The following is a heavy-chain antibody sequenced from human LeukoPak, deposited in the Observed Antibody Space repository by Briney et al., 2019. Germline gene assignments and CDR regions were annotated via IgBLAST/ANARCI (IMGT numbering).Heavy chain of an antibody. V-gene: IGHV1-2*02. D-gene: IGHD1-20*01. CDR1: GYTFTGYY. CDR2: INPNSGGT. Sequence: GASVKVSCKASGYTFTGYYMHWVRQAPGQGLEWMGWINPNSGGTNYAQKFQGRVTMTRDTSISTAYMELSRLRSDDTAVYYCARDEPSITGINYYYYGMDVWGQGTTVTVSS. CDR3: ARDEPSITGINYYYYGMDV. J-gene: IGHJ6*02.